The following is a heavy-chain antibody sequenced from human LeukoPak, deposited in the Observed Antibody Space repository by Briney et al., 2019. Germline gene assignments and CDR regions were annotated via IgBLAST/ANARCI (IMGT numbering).Heavy chain of an antibody. Sequence: GGSLRLSCAASGFTFSSHAISWVRQAPGKGLEWVSSISGSGEDTYYSDSVKGRFTISRYSSRNTVYLQMNSLRAYDTAVYFCARRVGGNILHVDCWGRGTLVTVSS. D-gene: IGHD1-26*01. V-gene: IGHV3-23*01. CDR3: ARRVGGNILHVDC. J-gene: IGHJ4*02. CDR1: GFTFSSHA. CDR2: ISGSGEDT.